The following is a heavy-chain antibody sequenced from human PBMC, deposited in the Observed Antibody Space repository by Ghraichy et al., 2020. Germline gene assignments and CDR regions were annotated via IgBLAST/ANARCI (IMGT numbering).Heavy chain of an antibody. CDR3: ARVHSFNVLRFLEWLSDPIDI. J-gene: IGHJ3*02. CDR2: MNPNSGNT. V-gene: IGHV1-8*01. CDR1: GYTFTSYD. Sequence: ASVKVSCKASGYTFTSYDINWVRQATGQGLEWMGWMNPNSGNTGYAQKFQGRVTMTRNTSISTAYMELSSLRSEDTAVYYCARVHSFNVLRFLEWLSDPIDIWGQGTMVTVSS. D-gene: IGHD3-3*01.